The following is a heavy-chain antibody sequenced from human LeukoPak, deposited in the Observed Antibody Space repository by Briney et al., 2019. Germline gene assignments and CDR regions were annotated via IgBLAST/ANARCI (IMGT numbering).Heavy chain of an antibody. D-gene: IGHD2-2*01. CDR2: IIPIFGIA. CDR3: ARIGDCSSTSCSRNYYYGMDV. CDR1: GGTFSCYA. J-gene: IGHJ6*02. V-gene: IGHV1-69*04. Sequence: ASVKVSCKASGGTFSCYAISWVRQAPGQGLEWMGRIIPIFGIANYAQKFQGRVTITADKSTSTAYMELSSLRSEDTAVYYCARIGDCSSTSCSRNYYYGMDVWGQGTTVTVSS.